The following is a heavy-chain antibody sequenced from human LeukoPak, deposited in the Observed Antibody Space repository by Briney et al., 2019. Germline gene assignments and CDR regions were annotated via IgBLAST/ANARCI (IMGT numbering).Heavy chain of an antibody. CDR3: ARAEERPLGHFDY. J-gene: IGHJ4*02. CDR1: GGTFSSYA. V-gene: IGHV1-69*13. CDR2: IIPIFGTA. D-gene: IGHD1-1*01. Sequence: SVKASCKASGGTFSSYAISWVRQAPGQGLEWMGGIIPIFGTANYAQKFQGRVTITADESTSTAYMELSSLRSEDTAVYYCARAEERPLGHFDYWGQGTLVTVSS.